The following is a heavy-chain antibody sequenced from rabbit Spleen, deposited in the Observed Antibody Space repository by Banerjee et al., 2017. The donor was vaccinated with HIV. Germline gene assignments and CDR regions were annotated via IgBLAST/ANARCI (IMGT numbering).Heavy chain of an antibody. D-gene: IGHD8-1*01. Sequence: QQLVESGGGLVKPGASLTLTCTVSGFSFSSYYMNWVRQAPGKGLEWIGYIDPVFGITYYANWVNGRFSISRENAQNTVFLQMTSLTAADTATYFCARDGAGGSYFALWGQGTLVTVS. J-gene: IGHJ3*01. CDR3: ARDGAGGSYFAL. V-gene: IGHV1S7*01. CDR1: GFSFSSYY. CDR2: IDPVFGIT.